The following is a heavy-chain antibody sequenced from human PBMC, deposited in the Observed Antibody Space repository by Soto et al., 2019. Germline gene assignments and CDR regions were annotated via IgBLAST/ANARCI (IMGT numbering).Heavy chain of an antibody. J-gene: IGHJ3*02. Sequence: EVQLVESGGGLIQPGGSLRLSCAASGFTVSSNYMSWVRQAPGKGLEWVSVIYSGGSTYYADSVKGRFTISRDNSKNTLYLQMNSLRAEDTAVYYCARVICGGDCYPVVGAFDIWGQGTMVTVSS. D-gene: IGHD2-21*02. CDR3: ARVICGGDCYPVVGAFDI. V-gene: IGHV3-53*01. CDR1: GFTVSSNY. CDR2: IYSGGST.